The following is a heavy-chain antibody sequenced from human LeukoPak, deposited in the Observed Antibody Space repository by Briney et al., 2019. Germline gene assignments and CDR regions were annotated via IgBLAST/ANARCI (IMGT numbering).Heavy chain of an antibody. CDR2: ISGSGGST. CDR3: AKDRDQLMLYPPRDLDP. Sequence: GGSLRLSCAASGFTFSSYAMSWVRQAPGKGLDWVSAISGSGGSTYYADSVKGRFTISRDSSKNTLYLQMNSLRAEDTAVYYCAKDRDQLMLYPPRDLDPWGQGTLVTVSS. J-gene: IGHJ5*02. D-gene: IGHD2-2*01. CDR1: GFTFSSYA. V-gene: IGHV3-23*01.